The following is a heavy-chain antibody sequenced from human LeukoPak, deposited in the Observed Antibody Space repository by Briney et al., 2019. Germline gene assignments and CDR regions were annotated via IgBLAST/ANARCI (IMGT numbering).Heavy chain of an antibody. CDR2: INHSGST. CDR3: AGAGSYYYYGMDV. V-gene: IGHV4-34*01. Sequence: PSETLSLTCAVYGGSFSGYYWSWIRQPPGKGLEWIGEINHSGSTNYNPSLKSRVTISVDTSKNQFSLKLSSVTAADTAVYYCAGAGSYYYYGMDVWGQGTTVTVSS. CDR1: GGSFSGYY. J-gene: IGHJ6*02. D-gene: IGHD4/OR15-4a*01.